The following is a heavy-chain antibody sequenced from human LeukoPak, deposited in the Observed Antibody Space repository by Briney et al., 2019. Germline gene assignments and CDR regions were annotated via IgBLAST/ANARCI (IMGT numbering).Heavy chain of an antibody. J-gene: IGHJ6*04. Sequence: GGSLRLSCAASGFTFSNYAIHWVRQAPGKGLEWVAVVSYDGGNEYYADSVKGRFTISRDNSKNTLYLQMNSLRAEDTAVYYCARDRGRNYYFGMDVWGKGTTVTVSS. CDR1: GFTFSNYA. CDR2: VSYDGGNE. CDR3: ARDRGRNYYFGMDV. V-gene: IGHV3-30*04. D-gene: IGHD1-26*01.